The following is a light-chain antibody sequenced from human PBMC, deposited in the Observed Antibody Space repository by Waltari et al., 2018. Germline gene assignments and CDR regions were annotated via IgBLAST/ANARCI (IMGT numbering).Light chain of an antibody. V-gene: IGKV1-9*01. J-gene: IGKJ4*01. CDR2: AAS. CDR3: QQLKTYPLT. Sequence: IQLTQSPSSLSASVGDRVTLTCRASQDISTYVAWYQQKAGKAPKLLIYAASTLQSGVPSRFSRSGSGTEFTLTIGSLQPADFATYYCQQLKTYPLTFGGGTKVEIK. CDR1: QDISTY.